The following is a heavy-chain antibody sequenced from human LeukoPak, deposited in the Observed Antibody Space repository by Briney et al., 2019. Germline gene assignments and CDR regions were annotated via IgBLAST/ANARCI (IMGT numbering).Heavy chain of an antibody. Sequence: ASVKVSCKVSRYTLTELSMHWVRQAPGKGLEWMGGFDPEDGETIYAQKFQGRVTMTEDTSTDTAYMELSSLRSEDTAVYYCATAFYDSSVGAFDIWGQGTMVTVSS. D-gene: IGHD3-22*01. CDR3: ATAFYDSSVGAFDI. CDR2: FDPEDGET. V-gene: IGHV1-24*01. J-gene: IGHJ3*02. CDR1: RYTLTELS.